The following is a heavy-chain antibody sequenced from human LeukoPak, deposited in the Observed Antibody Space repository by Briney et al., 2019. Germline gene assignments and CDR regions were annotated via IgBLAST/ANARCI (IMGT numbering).Heavy chain of an antibody. Sequence: GGSLRLSCAASGFTFSSYDMNWIRQAPGKGLEWVSYISTMSSTKYYANSVKGRFTISRDNAKNSLYLQMNSLRDEDTAVYYCARGKIGYYYGDYDGFWGQGTLVTVSS. CDR1: GFTFSSYD. CDR3: ARGKIGYYYGDYDGF. CDR2: ISTMSSTK. V-gene: IGHV3-48*02. J-gene: IGHJ4*02. D-gene: IGHD4-17*01.